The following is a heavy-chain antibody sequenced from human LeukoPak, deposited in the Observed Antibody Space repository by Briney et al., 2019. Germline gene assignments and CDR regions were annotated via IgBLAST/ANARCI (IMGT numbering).Heavy chain of an antibody. J-gene: IGHJ4*02. D-gene: IGHD2-21*02. Sequence: SETLSLTCTDSGGSISGNYWSWVGQQPGEGLEWIGYIYYSGSTNYNHSLTSRGTITVETYKNKCSLKLSSVTAADSSMYYCARHSRVASAKFDYWGQGSLVTVSS. CDR1: GGSISGNY. CDR3: ARHSRVASAKFDY. V-gene: IGHV4-59*08. CDR2: IYYSGST.